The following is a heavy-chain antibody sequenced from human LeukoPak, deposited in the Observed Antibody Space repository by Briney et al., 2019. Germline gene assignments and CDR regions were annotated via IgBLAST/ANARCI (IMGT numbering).Heavy chain of an antibody. D-gene: IGHD4-23*01. CDR3: ARLHSYGGNRGIDY. CDR1: GGAISNTSYY. J-gene: IGHJ4*02. CDR2: ASYSGST. Sequence: PSETPSLTCTVSGGAISNTSYYWGWIRQPPGNGLEWIGSASYSGSTYYNPSLESRVIISVDTSKNQFSLRLSSVTAADTAIYYCARLHSYGGNRGIDYWGQGTLVADSS. V-gene: IGHV4-39*01.